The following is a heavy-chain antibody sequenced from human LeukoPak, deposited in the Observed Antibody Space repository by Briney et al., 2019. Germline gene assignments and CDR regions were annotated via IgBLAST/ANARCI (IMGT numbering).Heavy chain of an antibody. V-gene: IGHV1-2*02. CDR3: ARDSDSSGWDPTSFLDY. CDR1: GYTFIDYY. Sequence: GASVKVSCKASGYTFIDYYMHWVRQAPGQGLEWMGWINPNSGGANSAQKFLGRVSMTRDTSISTVYMDLTSLRSDDTAVYYCARDSDSSGWDPTSFLDYWGRGTVVTVSS. D-gene: IGHD6-19*01. J-gene: IGHJ4*02. CDR2: INPNSGGA.